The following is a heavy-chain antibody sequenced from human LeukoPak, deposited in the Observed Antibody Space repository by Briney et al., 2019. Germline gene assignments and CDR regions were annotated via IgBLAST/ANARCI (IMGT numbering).Heavy chain of an antibody. Sequence: ASVKVSCKASGYTFTSYDINWVRQATGQGLEWMGWMNPNSGNTGYAQKFQGRVTITTDESTSTAYMELSSLRSEDTAVYYCARDGITIFGVEFYYMDVWGKGTTVTVSS. CDR1: GYTFTSYD. J-gene: IGHJ6*03. CDR3: ARDGITIFGVEFYYMDV. V-gene: IGHV1-8*01. CDR2: MNPNSGNT. D-gene: IGHD3-3*01.